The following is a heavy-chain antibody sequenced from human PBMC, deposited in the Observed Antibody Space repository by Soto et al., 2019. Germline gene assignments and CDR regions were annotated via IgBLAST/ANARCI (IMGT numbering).Heavy chain of an antibody. CDR3: AKGQAHGPGPSIYYYYGMDV. V-gene: IGHV3-23*01. CDR1: GFTFSSYA. Sequence: EVQLLESGGGLVQPGGSLRLSCAASGFTFSSYAMSWVRQAPGKGLEWVSAISGSGGSTYYADSVKGRFTISRDNSKNTLYLQMNSLSAEDTAVYYCAKGQAHGPGPSIYYYYGMDVWGQGTTVTVSS. CDR2: ISGSGGST. J-gene: IGHJ6*02.